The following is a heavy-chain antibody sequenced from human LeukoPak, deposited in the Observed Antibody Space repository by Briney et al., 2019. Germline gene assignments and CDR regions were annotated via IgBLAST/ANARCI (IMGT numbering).Heavy chain of an antibody. J-gene: IGHJ4*02. CDR1: GFTFSSYA. D-gene: IGHD4-17*01. Sequence: GRALSLSCAASGFTFSSYAMHWVRQAPGKGLEYVSAISSNGGSTYYANSVKGRFTISRDNSKNTLYLQMGSLRAEDMAVYYCATIYGDDHDYWGQGTLVTVSS. CDR2: ISSNGGST. V-gene: IGHV3-64*01. CDR3: ATIYGDDHDY.